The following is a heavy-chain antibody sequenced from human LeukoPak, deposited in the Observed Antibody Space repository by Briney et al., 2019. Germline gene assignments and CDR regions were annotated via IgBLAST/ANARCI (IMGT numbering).Heavy chain of an antibody. V-gene: IGHV3-11*01. Sequence: GGSLRLSCAASGFTFSDYYMSWIRQAPGKGLEWVSYISSSGSTTYCADSVKGRFTISRDNAKNSLYLQMNSLRAEDTAVYYCARRYCSSTSCYGEGTEYYFDYWGQGTLVTVSS. CDR2: ISSSGSTT. CDR1: GFTFSDYY. D-gene: IGHD2-2*01. J-gene: IGHJ4*02. CDR3: ARRYCSSTSCYGEGTEYYFDY.